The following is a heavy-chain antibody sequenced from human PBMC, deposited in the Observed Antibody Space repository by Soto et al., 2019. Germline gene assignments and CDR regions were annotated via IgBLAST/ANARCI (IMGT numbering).Heavy chain of an antibody. CDR1: GFTFSNYA. CDR3: AKEGLSFYYYGVDV. D-gene: IGHD3-16*01. Sequence: GSLRLSCAASGFTFSNYAMSWVRQAPGKGLEWVSGISDSGGSTYYADSVKGRFTISRDNSKNTLYLQMNSLRAEDTAVYYCAKEGLSFYYYGVDVWGQGTTVTVSS. CDR2: ISDSGGST. V-gene: IGHV3-23*01. J-gene: IGHJ6*02.